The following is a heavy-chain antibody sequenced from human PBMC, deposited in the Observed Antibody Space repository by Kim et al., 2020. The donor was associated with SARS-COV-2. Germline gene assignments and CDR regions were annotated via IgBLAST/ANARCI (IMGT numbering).Heavy chain of an antibody. D-gene: IGHD4-17*01. CDR1: GDSISSYY. CDR2: IYYSGST. CDR3: ARGRGKTTVTTSFGR. Sequence: SETLSLTCTVSGDSISSYYWSWIRQPPGKGLEWIGYIYYSGSTNYNPSLKSRVTISVDTSKNQFSLKLSYVTAADTAVYYCARGRGKTTVTTSFGRWGQGTLVTVSS. V-gene: IGHV4-59*01. J-gene: IGHJ4*02.